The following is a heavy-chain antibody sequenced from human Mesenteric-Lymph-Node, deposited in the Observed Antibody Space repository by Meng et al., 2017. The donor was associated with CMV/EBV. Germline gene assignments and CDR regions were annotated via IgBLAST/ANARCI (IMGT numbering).Heavy chain of an antibody. Sequence: VHVQQWGAGLLKPSETLSLTCAVYGGSFSGYYWSWIRQPPGKGLEWIGEINHSGSTNYNPSLKSRVTISVDTSKNQFSLKLSSVTAADTAVYYCARHQRWLKSEGGFDYWGQGTLVTVSS. D-gene: IGHD4-23*01. J-gene: IGHJ4*02. CDR2: INHSGST. CDR3: ARHQRWLKSEGGFDY. V-gene: IGHV4-34*01. CDR1: GGSFSGYY.